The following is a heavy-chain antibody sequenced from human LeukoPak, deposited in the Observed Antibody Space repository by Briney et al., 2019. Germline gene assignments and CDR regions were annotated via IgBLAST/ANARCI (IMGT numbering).Heavy chain of an antibody. CDR2: ISAYNGNT. V-gene: IGHV1-18*01. CDR1: GYTFTSYG. D-gene: IGHD1-1*01. Sequence: ASVKVSCKASGYTFTSYGISWVRQAPGQGLELMGWISAYNGNTNYAQKLQGRVTMTTDTSTSTAYMELRSLRSDDTAVYYCARAALTTTGTRYFQHWGQGTLVTVSS. CDR3: ARAALTTTGTRYFQH. J-gene: IGHJ1*01.